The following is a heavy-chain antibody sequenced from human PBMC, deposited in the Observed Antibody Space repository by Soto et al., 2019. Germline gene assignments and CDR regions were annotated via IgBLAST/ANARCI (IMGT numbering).Heavy chain of an antibody. D-gene: IGHD3-22*01. V-gene: IGHV1-18*01. CDR1: GYTFTSYG. CDR3: ARGAYDSSGYYYYFDY. J-gene: IGHJ4*02. Sequence: ASVKVSCKASGYTFTSYGISWVRQAPGQGLEWMGWINAYNGHTNYAQKVQGRVTMTTNTSTSTDYMELRSLRSDDTAVYFCARGAYDSSGYYYYFDYWGQGTLVTVSS. CDR2: INAYNGHT.